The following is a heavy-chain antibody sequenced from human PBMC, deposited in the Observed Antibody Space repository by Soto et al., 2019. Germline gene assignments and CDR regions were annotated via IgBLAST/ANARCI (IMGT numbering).Heavy chain of an antibody. V-gene: IGHV1-18*01. Sequence: ASVKVSCKASGYTFTSYGISWVRQAPGQGPEWMGWISAYNGNTNYAQKLQGRVTMTTDTSTSTAYMELRSLRSDDTAVYYCASQHCSGGSCEMDVWGQGTTVTVSS. CDR2: ISAYNGNT. D-gene: IGHD2-15*01. CDR3: ASQHCSGGSCEMDV. J-gene: IGHJ6*02. CDR1: GYTFTSYG.